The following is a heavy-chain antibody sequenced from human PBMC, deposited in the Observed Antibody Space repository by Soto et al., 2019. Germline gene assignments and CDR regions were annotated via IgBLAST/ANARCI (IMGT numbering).Heavy chain of an antibody. V-gene: IGHV4-59*01. CDR3: ARMFDNYVNVNWVDP. J-gene: IGHJ5*02. CDR2: IDYIGNT. Sequence: NRSETLSLTCTVSDGSIGSDYWSWIRQPPGKGLEWLGNIDYIGNTNYNPSLKSRVTMSIDTSKNRFSLKLASVTTADTAVYYCARMFDNYVNVNWVDPWGQGTMVTVSS. D-gene: IGHD3-10*02. CDR1: DGSIGSDY.